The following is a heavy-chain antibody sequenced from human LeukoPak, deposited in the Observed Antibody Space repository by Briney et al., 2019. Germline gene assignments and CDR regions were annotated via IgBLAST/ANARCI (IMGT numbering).Heavy chain of an antibody. D-gene: IGHD6-13*01. J-gene: IGHJ4*02. CDR2: IYYSGST. V-gene: IGHV4-30-4*08. Sequence: SETLSLTCAVYGGSFSGYYWSWIRQPPGKGLEWIGYIYYSGSTYYNPSLKSRVTISVDTSKNQFSLKLSSVTAADTAVYYCARVKVQQLAPYFDYWGQGTLVTVSS. CDR1: GGSFSGYY. CDR3: ARVKVQQLAPYFDY.